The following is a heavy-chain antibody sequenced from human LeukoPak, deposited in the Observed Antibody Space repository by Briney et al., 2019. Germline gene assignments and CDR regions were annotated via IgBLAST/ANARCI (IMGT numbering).Heavy chain of an antibody. V-gene: IGHV1-69*01. Sequence: SVKVSCKASGGTFISYAISWVRQAPGQGLEWMGGIIPIFGTANYAQKFQGRVTITADESTSTAYMELSSLRSEDTAVYYCARAQGETSYFDYWGQGTLVTVSS. CDR1: GGTFISYA. J-gene: IGHJ4*02. CDR2: IIPIFGTA. CDR3: ARAQGETSYFDY.